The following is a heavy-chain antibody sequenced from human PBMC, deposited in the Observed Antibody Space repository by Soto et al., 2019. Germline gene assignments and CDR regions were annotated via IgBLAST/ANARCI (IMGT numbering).Heavy chain of an antibody. Sequence: EVQLVESGGGLVQPGGSLRLSCAASGFTFSSYWMHWVRQAPGKGLVWVSRINHDESSSTYVDSVRGRFTISRDNAKNTLYLQMNSLRAEDTAVYYCARHGPLSGLAYWGQGTLVTVSS. CDR3: ARHGPLSGLAY. V-gene: IGHV3-74*01. CDR1: GFTFSSYW. J-gene: IGHJ4*02. CDR2: INHDESSS. D-gene: IGHD1-26*01.